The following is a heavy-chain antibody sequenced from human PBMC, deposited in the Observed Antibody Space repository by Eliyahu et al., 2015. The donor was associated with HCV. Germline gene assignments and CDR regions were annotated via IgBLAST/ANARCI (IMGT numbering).Heavy chain of an antibody. CDR1: GGSISHSY. CDR3: ARDRAITMVQGVILSYGMDV. D-gene: IGHD3-10*01. J-gene: IGHJ6*02. CDR2: IYYSGST. Sequence: QVQLQESGPGLVKPSETLSLTCSVSGGSISHSYXGWIRQSPGKGLEWIGHIYYSGSTNYSPSLKSRVTISVDTSKNQFSLRLSSVTAADTAVYYCARDRAITMVQGVILSYGMDVWGQGTTVTVSS. V-gene: IGHV4-59*01.